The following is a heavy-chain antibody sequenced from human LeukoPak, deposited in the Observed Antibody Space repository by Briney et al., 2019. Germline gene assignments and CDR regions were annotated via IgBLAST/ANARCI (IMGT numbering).Heavy chain of an antibody. D-gene: IGHD2-15*01. CDR3: AKVDCLGSCYRYYFDY. Sequence: GGSLRLSCAASGFTFSSYGMHWVRQAPGKGLEWVAVISYDGSNKYYADSVKGRFTISRDNSKNTLHLQMNSLRAKDTAVYYCAKVDCLGSCYRYYFDYWGQGTLVTVSS. J-gene: IGHJ4*02. CDR1: GFTFSSYG. CDR2: ISYDGSNK. V-gene: IGHV3-30*18.